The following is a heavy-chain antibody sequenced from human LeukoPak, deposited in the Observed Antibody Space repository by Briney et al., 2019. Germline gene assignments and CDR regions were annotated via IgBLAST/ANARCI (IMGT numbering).Heavy chain of an antibody. D-gene: IGHD2-2*01. J-gene: IGHJ5*02. Sequence: GASVKVSCKASGYTFTSYGISWVRQAPGQGLEWMGWISAYNGNTNYAQKLQGRVTITTDTSTSTAYMELRSLRSDDTAVYYCARGASTYCSSTSCPSWFDPWGQGTLVTVSS. V-gene: IGHV1-18*01. CDR1: GYTFTSYG. CDR3: ARGASTYCSSTSCPSWFDP. CDR2: ISAYNGNT.